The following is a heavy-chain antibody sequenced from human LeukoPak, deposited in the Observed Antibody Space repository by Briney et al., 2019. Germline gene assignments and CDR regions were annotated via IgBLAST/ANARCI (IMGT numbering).Heavy chain of an antibody. CDR3: ARDRGGYDILTGYYYYMDV. D-gene: IGHD3-9*01. CDR2: IYSGGST. Sequence: PGGSLRLSCAASGFTFSSYAMSWVRQAPGKGLEWVSVIYSGGSTYYADSVKGRFTISRDNSKNTLYLQMNSLRAEDTAVYYCARDRGGYDILTGYYYYMDVWGKGTTVTISS. CDR1: GFTFSSYA. J-gene: IGHJ6*03. V-gene: IGHV3-53*01.